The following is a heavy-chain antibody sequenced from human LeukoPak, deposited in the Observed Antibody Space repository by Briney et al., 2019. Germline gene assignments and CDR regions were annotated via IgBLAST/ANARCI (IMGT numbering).Heavy chain of an antibody. Sequence: GASVKVSCKTSGYTFTNYYINWVRQAPGQGLEWMGIINPSGGSTSYAQKFQGRVTMTRDTSTNTVYMELSSLRSEDTAVYYCARGHESSGYYFGYWGQGTLVAVSS. CDR1: GYTFTNYY. J-gene: IGHJ4*02. D-gene: IGHD3-22*01. V-gene: IGHV1-46*01. CDR3: ARGHESSGYYFGY. CDR2: INPSGGST.